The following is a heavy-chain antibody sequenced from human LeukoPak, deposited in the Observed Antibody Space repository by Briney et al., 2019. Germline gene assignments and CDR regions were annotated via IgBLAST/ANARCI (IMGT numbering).Heavy chain of an antibody. CDR1: GFTFSSYA. V-gene: IGHV3-23*01. J-gene: IGHJ4*02. D-gene: IGHD5-24*01. CDR2: ISGSGGST. Sequence: GGSLRLSCAASGFTFSSYAMSWVRQAPGKGLEWVSAISGSGGSTYYADSVKGRFTISRDNAKNSLYLQMNSLRAEDTAVYYCAREMATSTSLDYWGQGTLVTVSS. CDR3: AREMATSTSLDY.